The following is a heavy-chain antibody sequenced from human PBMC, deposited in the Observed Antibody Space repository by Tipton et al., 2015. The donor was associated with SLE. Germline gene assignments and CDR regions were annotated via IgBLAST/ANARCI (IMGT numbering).Heavy chain of an antibody. CDR1: DGSISSSSYY. V-gene: IGHV4-39*07. Sequence: TLSLTCTVSDGSISSSSYYWGWIRQPPGKGLEWIGSIYYSGSTYYNPSLKSRVTISVDTSKNQFSLKLSSVTAADTAVYYCARIVAAAGTRYFDYWGQGTLVTVSS. CDR3: ARIVAAAGTRYFDY. D-gene: IGHD6-13*01. CDR2: IYYSGST. J-gene: IGHJ4*02.